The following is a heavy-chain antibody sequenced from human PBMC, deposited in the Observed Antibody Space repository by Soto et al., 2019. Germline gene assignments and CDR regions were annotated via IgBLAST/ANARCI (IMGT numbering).Heavy chain of an antibody. CDR1: GYTFTSYA. D-gene: IGHD3-9*01. V-gene: IGHV1-8*02. Sequence: ASVKVSCKASGYTFTSYAVHWVRQATGQGLEWMGWMNPNRGNTGYAQKFQGRDNMTRNTSISTAYMDLSSLIFEDTAVYYCARFEKGTYYDFLPGYYRDWFDPWGQGTLVTVS. CDR2: MNPNRGNT. CDR3: ARFEKGTYYDFLPGYYRDWFDP. J-gene: IGHJ5*02.